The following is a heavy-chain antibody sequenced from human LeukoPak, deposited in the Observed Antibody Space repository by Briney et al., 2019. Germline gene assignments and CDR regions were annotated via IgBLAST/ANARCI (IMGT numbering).Heavy chain of an antibody. D-gene: IGHD1-26*01. CDR1: GGSISSYY. CDR2: IYYSGST. CDR3: VRAPRGQLLSPFDY. Sequence: SETLSLTCTVSGGSISSYYWSWIRQPPGKGLEWIGYIYYSGSTNYNPSLKSRVTISVDTSKNQFSLKLSSVTAADTAVYYCVRAPRGQLLSPFDYWGQGTLVTVSS. J-gene: IGHJ4*02. V-gene: IGHV4-59*01.